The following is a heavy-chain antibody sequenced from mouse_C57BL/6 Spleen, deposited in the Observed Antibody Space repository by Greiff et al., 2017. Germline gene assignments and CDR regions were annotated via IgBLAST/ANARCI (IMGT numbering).Heavy chain of an antibody. CDR1: GYSITSDY. V-gene: IGHV3-8*01. CDR2: ISYSGST. D-gene: IGHD2-3*01. CDR3: ARRGDGYYELDY. Sequence: VQLKQSGPGLAKPSQTLSLTCSVTGYSITSDYWNWIRQFPGNKLEYMGYISYSGSTYYNPSLKSRISITRDTSKNQYYLQLNSVTTEDTATYYCARRGDGYYELDYLGQGTTLTVSS. J-gene: IGHJ2*01.